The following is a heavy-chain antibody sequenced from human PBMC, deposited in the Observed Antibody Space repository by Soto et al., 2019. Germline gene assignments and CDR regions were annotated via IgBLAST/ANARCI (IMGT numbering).Heavy chain of an antibody. D-gene: IGHD5-12*01. J-gene: IGHJ4*02. CDR2: ISSSSSYI. CDR1: GFTFSSYS. CDR3: ARSTVEMATITLDY. V-gene: IGHV3-21*01. Sequence: PAGSLRLSCAAFGFTFSSYSMDWVRQAPGKGLEWVSSISSSSSYIYYADSVKGRFTISRDNAKNSLYLQMNSLRAEDTAVYYCARSTVEMATITLDYWGQGTLVTVSS.